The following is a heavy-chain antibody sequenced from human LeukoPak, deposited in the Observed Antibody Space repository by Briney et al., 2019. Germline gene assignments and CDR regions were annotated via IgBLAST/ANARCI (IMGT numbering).Heavy chain of an antibody. CDR1: GFTFSSYA. V-gene: IGHV3-23*01. CDR3: AKDQPQLIRHTLDY. J-gene: IGHJ4*02. Sequence: GGSLRPSCAASGFTFSSYAMSWVRQAPGKGLEWVSAISGSGGSTYYADSVKGRFTISRDNSKNTLYLQMNSLRAEDTAVYYCAKDQPQLIRHTLDYWGQGTLVTVSP. CDR2: ISGSGGST. D-gene: IGHD2-2*02.